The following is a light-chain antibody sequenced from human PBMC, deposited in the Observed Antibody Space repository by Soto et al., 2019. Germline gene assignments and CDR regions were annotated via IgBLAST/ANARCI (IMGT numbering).Light chain of an antibody. CDR3: QQYYSVPYT. Sequence: DIVMTQSPDSLAVSLGERATIKCKSSQSVLYSSNNKNYLAWYQQKPGQTPKLLIYWASTRESGVPDRFSGGESGTDFTLTISSLQAEDVAVYYCQQYYSVPYTFGQGTKLEIK. J-gene: IGKJ2*01. CDR2: WAS. CDR1: QSVLYSSNNKNY. V-gene: IGKV4-1*01.